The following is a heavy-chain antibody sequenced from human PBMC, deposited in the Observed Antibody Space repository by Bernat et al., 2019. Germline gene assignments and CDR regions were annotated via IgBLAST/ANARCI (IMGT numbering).Heavy chain of an antibody. CDR2: IRSKANSYAT. J-gene: IGHJ6*02. D-gene: IGHD3-16*01. Sequence: EVQLVESGGGLVQPGGSLKLSCAASGFTFSGSAMHWVRQASGKGLEWVGRIRSKANSYATAYAASVKGRFTISRDDSKNTAYLQMNSLKTEDTAVYYCTSPLKVGGVYYYGMDVWGQGTTVTVS. CDR3: TSPLKVGGVYYYGMDV. V-gene: IGHV3-73*01. CDR1: GFTFSGSA.